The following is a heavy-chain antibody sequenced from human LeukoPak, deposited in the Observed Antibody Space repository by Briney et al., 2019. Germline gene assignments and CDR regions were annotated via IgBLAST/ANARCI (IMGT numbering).Heavy chain of an antibody. J-gene: IGHJ4*02. CDR1: GGSVSSNSAA. D-gene: IGHD6-19*01. V-gene: IGHV6-1*01. CDR3: ARDLYSSGWYRFDY. Sequence: SQTLSLTCAISGGSVSSNSAAWNWIRQSPSRGLEWLGRTYYRSKWYNDYAVSVKSRISINPDTSKNQFSLQLNSLTPEDTAVYYCARDLYSSGWYRFDYWGQGTLVTVSS. CDR2: TYYRSKWYN.